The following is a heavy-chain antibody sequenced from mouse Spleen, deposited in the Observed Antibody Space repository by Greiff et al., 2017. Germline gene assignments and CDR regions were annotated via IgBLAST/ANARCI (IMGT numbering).Heavy chain of an antibody. D-gene: IGHD2-3*01. CDR2: IWSDGST. CDR1: GFSLTSYG. CDR3: ARNGWSLYAMDY. V-gene: IGHV2-6*02. Sequence: QVQLKQSGPGLVAPSQSLSITCTVSGFSLTSYGVHWVRQPPGKGLEWLVVIWSDGSTTYNSALKSRLSISKDNSKSQVFLKMNSLQTDDTAMYYCARNGWSLYAMDYWGQGTSVTVSS. J-gene: IGHJ4*01.